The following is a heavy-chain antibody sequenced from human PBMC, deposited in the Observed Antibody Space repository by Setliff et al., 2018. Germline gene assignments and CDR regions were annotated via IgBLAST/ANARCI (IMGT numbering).Heavy chain of an antibody. CDR3: ARQAVAGSDAFDI. J-gene: IGHJ3*02. CDR2: IYTGDSDT. CDR1: GYSFTSYW. D-gene: IGHD6-19*01. Sequence: GESLKISCKGSGYSFTSYWIGWVRQMHGKGLEWMGIIYTGDSDTRYSPSFQGQVTISADKSISTAYLQWSSLKASDTAMYYCARQAVAGSDAFDIWGQGTMVTVSS. V-gene: IGHV5-51*01.